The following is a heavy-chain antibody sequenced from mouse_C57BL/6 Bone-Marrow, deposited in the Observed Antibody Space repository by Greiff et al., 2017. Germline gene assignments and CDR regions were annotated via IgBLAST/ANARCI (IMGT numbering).Heavy chain of an antibody. V-gene: IGHV1-55*01. CDR1: GYNFTSYW. Sequence: QVQLQQPGAELVKPGASVKMSCKASGYNFTSYWITWVKQRPGQGLEWIGDIYPGSGSTNYNEKFQSKATLTVDTSSSTAYMQLSSLTSEDSAVYYCAREVFLPYYYAMDYWVQGTSVTVSS. CDR2: IYPGSGST. D-gene: IGHD2-1*01. J-gene: IGHJ4*01. CDR3: AREVFLPYYYAMDY.